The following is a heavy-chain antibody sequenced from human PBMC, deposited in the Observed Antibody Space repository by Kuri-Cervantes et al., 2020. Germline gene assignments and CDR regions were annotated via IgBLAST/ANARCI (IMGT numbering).Heavy chain of an antibody. CDR3: ARLYYGSGSYPHFDY. CDR1: GYTFTSYY. J-gene: IGHJ4*02. Sequence: ASVKVSCKASGYTFTSYYMHWVRQAPGQGLEWMGIINPSGGSTSYAQKFQGRVTMTRDTSISTAYMELSRLRSDDTAVYYCARLYYGSGSYPHFDYWGQGTLVTVSS. V-gene: IGHV1-46*01. D-gene: IGHD3-10*01. CDR2: INPSGGST.